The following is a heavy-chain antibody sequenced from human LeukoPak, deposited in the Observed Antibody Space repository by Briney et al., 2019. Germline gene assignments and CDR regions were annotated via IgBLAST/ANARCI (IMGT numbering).Heavy chain of an antibody. CDR1: GGSVSSGSYY. CDR3: ARVPLFRITIFGVVTDAFDI. V-gene: IGHV4-61*01. Sequence: PSETLSLTCTVSGGSVSSGSYYWSWIRQPPGKGLEWIGYIYYSGSTNYNPSLKSRVTISVDTSKNQFSLKLSSVTAADTAVYYCARVPLFRITIFGVVTDAFDIWGQGTMVTVSS. CDR2: IYYSGST. J-gene: IGHJ3*02. D-gene: IGHD3-3*01.